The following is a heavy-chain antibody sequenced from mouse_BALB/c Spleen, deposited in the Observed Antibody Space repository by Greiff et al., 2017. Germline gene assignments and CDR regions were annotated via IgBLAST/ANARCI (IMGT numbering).Heavy chain of an antibody. CDR2: INPSNGRT. D-gene: IGHD2-4*01. V-gene: IGHV1S81*02. CDR3: ARGGLRRPMDY. CDR1: GYTFTSYW. Sequence: QVQLKQPGAELVKPGASVKLSCKASGYTFTSYWMHWVKQRPGQGLEWIGEINPSNGRTNYNEKFKSKATLTVDKSSSTAYMQLSSLTSEDSAVYYCARGGLRRPMDYWGQGTSVTVSS. J-gene: IGHJ4*01.